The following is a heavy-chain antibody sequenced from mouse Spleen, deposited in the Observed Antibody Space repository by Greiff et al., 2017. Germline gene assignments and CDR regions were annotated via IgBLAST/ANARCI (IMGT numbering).Heavy chain of an antibody. CDR3: ARVDDGYAWFAY. V-gene: IGHV5-17*01. Sequence: EVQLVESGGGLVKPGGSLKLSCAASGFTFSDYGMHWVRQAPEKGLEWVAYISSGSSTIYYADTVKGRFTISRDNAKNTLFLQMTSLRSEDTAMYYCARVDDGYAWFAYWGQGTLVTVSA. J-gene: IGHJ3*01. CDR1: GFTFSDYG. CDR2: ISSGSSTI. D-gene: IGHD2-3*01.